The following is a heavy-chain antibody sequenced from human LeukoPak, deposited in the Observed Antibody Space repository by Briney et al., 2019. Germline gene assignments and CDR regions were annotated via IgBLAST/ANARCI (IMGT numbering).Heavy chain of an antibody. CDR2: INHSGST. CDR1: GGSFSGYY. J-gene: IGHJ5*02. CDR3: ARESRYSSANWFDP. D-gene: IGHD6-19*01. V-gene: IGHV4-34*01. Sequence: PSETLSLTCAVYGGSFSGYYWSWIRQPPGKGLEWIGEINHSGSTNYNPSLKSRVTISVDTSKNQFSLKLSSVTAADTAVYYCARESRYSSANWFDPWGQGTLVTVSS.